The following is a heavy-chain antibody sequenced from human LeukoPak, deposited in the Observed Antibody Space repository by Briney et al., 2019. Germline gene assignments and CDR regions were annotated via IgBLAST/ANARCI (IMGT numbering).Heavy chain of an antibody. CDR3: ARGKEHCSGGSCYFAVTTYYYYYYMDV. CDR1: GGSISSSSYY. D-gene: IGHD2-15*01. CDR2: IYYSGST. Sequence: SETLSLTCTVSGGSISSSSYYWGWIRQPPGKGLEWIGSIYYSGSTYYNPSLKSRVTISVDTSKNQFSLKLSSVTAADTAVYYCARGKEHCSGGSCYFAVTTYYYYYYMDVWGKGTTVTVSS. V-gene: IGHV4-39*07. J-gene: IGHJ6*03.